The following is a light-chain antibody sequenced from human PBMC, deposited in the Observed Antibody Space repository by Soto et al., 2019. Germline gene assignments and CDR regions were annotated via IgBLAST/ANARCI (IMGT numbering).Light chain of an antibody. Sequence: IQLTQSPSSLSASVGDRVTITCRASQGISSYLAWYQQKPGKAPKLLIYAASTLQSGVPSRFSGSGSGTEFTLTISSLQPDDFATYYCQKYNSAPPFTFGPGTKVDIK. CDR3: QKYNSAPPFT. CDR2: AAS. CDR1: QGISSY. J-gene: IGKJ3*01. V-gene: IGKV1-9*01.